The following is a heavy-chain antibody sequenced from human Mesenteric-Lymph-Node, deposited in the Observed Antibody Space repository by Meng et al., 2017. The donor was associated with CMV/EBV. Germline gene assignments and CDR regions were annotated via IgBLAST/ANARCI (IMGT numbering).Heavy chain of an antibody. Sequence: SETLSLTCAVYGGSFSGYYWSWIRQPPGKGLEWIGEINHSGSTNYNPSLKSRVTISVDTSKNQFSLKLSSVTAADTAVYYCARDYNWNYRINYFDSWGQGTLVTVSS. CDR3: ARDYNWNYRINYFDS. CDR1: GGSFSGYY. V-gene: IGHV4-34*01. J-gene: IGHJ4*02. D-gene: IGHD1-7*01. CDR2: INHSGST.